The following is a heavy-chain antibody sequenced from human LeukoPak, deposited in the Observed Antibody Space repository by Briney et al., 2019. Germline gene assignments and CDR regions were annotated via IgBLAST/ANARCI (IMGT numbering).Heavy chain of an antibody. CDR3: AKAGPVDTAMVPFDY. D-gene: IGHD5-18*01. J-gene: IGHJ4*02. CDR1: GFTFSSYG. Sequence: GGSLRLSCAASGFTFSSYGMSWVRQAPGKGLEWVSAISGSGGSTYYADSVKGRFTISRDNSKNTLYPQMNSLRAEDTAVYYCAKAGPVDTAMVPFDYWGQGTLVTVSS. V-gene: IGHV3-23*01. CDR2: ISGSGGST.